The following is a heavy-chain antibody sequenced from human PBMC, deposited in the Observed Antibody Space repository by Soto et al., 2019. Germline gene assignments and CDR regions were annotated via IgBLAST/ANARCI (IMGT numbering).Heavy chain of an antibody. CDR1: GFTFDDYA. D-gene: IGHD3-10*01. V-gene: IGHV3-9*01. CDR3: AKDTVVRGLGYYYYMDV. Sequence: EVQLVESGGGLVQPGRSLRLSCAASGFTFDDYAMHWVRQAPGKGLAWVSGISWNSGIIGYADSVKGRFTISRDNAKNALYLQMNSLRAEDTALYYCAKDTVVRGLGYYYYMDVWGKGTTFTFSS. CDR2: ISWNSGII. J-gene: IGHJ6*03.